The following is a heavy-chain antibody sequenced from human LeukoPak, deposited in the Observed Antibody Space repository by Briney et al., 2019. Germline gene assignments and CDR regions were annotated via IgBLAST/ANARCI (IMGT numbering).Heavy chain of an antibody. CDR1: GFSFSGSA. Sequence: SGGSLRLSCAASGFSFSGSAMHWVRQASGKGLEWVGRIRSKPHNYATAYAASVKGRFTLSRDDSENTAFLQMNSLRTEDTAEYYCTPVVGDVVFTNAYWGQGTLVTVSS. CDR2: IRSKPHNYAT. V-gene: IGHV3-73*01. CDR3: TPVVGDVVFTNAY. D-gene: IGHD2-21*01. J-gene: IGHJ4*02.